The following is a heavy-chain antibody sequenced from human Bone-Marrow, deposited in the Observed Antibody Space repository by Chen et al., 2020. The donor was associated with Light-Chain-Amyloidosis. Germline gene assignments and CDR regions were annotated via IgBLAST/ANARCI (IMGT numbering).Heavy chain of an antibody. V-gene: IGHV4-61*02. J-gene: IGHJ3*02. CDR3: ARAGYYDSSGSIVDAFDI. Sequence: QVQLQESGPGLVKPSQTLFPTCTVSGGSISSGNSYWSWIRQPAGEGLEWIGRIYASGSTDYHPSLKSRVTISVDTSKNQFSLGLSSVTAADTAVYYCARAGYYDSSGSIVDAFDIWGQGTLVTVSS. CDR1: GGSISSGNSY. CDR2: IYASGST. D-gene: IGHD3-22*01.